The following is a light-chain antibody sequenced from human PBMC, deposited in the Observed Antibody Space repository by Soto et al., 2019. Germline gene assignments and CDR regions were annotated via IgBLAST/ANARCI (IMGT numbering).Light chain of an antibody. CDR1: QVIRSD. Sequence: IQMTQSPSSLSASVGDRVTITCRASQVIRSDLAWYQQKPGKVPKVLIYAASTLQPGVPSRFSGSGSGTEFTLTISSLQSEDFAVYYCQQYNNWPRTFGQGTKVDIK. J-gene: IGKJ1*01. CDR2: AAS. CDR3: QQYNNWPRT. V-gene: IGKV1-27*01.